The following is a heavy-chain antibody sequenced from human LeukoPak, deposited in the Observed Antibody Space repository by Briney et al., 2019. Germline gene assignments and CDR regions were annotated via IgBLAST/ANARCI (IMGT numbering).Heavy chain of an antibody. D-gene: IGHD3-10*01. CDR2: ISWNSGRI. J-gene: IGHJ4*02. CDR3: ASSSGYYGSGSLEIDY. CDR1: GFTYDDYA. V-gene: IGHV3-9*01. Sequence: GGSLRLSCAASGFTYDDYAMHWVRQAPGKGLEWVSGISWNSGRIGYADSVKGRFTISRDNAKNSLYLQMNSLRAEDTAVYYCASSSGYYGSGSLEIDYWGQGTLVTVSS.